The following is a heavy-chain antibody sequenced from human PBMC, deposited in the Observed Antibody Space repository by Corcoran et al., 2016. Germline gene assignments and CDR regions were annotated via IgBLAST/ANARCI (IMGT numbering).Heavy chain of an antibody. V-gene: IGHV1-69*01. CDR1: GGTFSSYA. D-gene: IGHD3-10*01. Sequence: QVQLVQSGAEVKKPGSSVKVSCKASGGTFSSYAISWVRQAPGQGLEWMGGIIPIFGTANYAQTFQGRVTITADESTSTASRELSSLRSEDTAVYYCARNPSGGHYYGSGSYYFDYWGQGTLVTVSS. CDR3: ARNPSGGHYYGSGSYYFDY. CDR2: IIPIFGTA. J-gene: IGHJ4*02.